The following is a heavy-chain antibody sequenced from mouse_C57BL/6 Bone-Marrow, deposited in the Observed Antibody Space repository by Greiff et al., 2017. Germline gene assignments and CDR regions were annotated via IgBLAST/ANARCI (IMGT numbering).Heavy chain of an antibody. CDR3: ARCITTVVSNFDV. V-gene: IGHV14-3*01. Sequence: EVKLVESVAELVRPGASVKLSCTASGFNIKNTYMHWVKQRPEQGLEWIGRIDPANGNTKYAPKFQGKATITADTSSNTAYLQLSSLTSEDTAIYYCARCITTVVSNFDVWGTGTTVTVSS. CDR1: GFNIKNTY. CDR2: IDPANGNT. D-gene: IGHD1-1*01. J-gene: IGHJ1*03.